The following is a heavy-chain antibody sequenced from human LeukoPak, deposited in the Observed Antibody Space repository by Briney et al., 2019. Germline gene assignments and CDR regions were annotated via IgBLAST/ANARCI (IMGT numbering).Heavy chain of an antibody. CDR2: ISSSSSYI. CDR1: GFTFSSYS. J-gene: IGHJ3*02. CDR3: ARESFAEWPKGDHDAFDI. V-gene: IGHV3-21*01. D-gene: IGHD3-3*01. Sequence: PGGSLRLSCAASGFTFSSYSMNWVRQAPGKGLEWVSSISSSSSYIYYADSVKGRFTVSRDNAKNSLYLQMNSLRAEDTAVYYCARESFAEWPKGDHDAFDIWGQGTMVTVSS.